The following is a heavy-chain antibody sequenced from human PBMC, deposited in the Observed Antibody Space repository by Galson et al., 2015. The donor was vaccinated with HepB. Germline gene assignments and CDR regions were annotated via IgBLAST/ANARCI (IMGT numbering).Heavy chain of an antibody. V-gene: IGHV3-11*03. CDR3: ARRTPGGYVDY. CDR1: GFTFSDYY. Sequence: RLSCAASGFTFSDYYMSWIRQAPGKGLEWVSYISSSSSYTNYADSVKGRFTISRDNAKNSLYLQMNSLRAEDTAVYYCARRTPGGYVDYWGQGTLVTVSS. D-gene: IGHD3-16*01. CDR2: ISSSSSYT. J-gene: IGHJ4*02.